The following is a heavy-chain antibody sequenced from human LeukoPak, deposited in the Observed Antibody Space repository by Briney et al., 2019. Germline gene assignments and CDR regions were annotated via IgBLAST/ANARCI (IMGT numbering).Heavy chain of an antibody. D-gene: IGHD2-15*01. CDR2: IYPSDSDT. CDR3: ARRYCSGGSCNFDY. J-gene: IGHJ4*02. CDR1: GYSFTNYW. V-gene: IGHV5-51*01. Sequence: GASLKISCKGSGYSFTNYWIGWVRQMPGKGLEWMGSIYPSDSDTRYSPSFQGQVTISADKSISTAYLQWSSLKASDTAMFYCARRYCSGGSCNFDYWGQGTLVTVSS.